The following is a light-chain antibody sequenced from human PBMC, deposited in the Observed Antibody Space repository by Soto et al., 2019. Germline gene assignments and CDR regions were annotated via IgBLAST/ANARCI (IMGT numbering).Light chain of an antibody. Sequence: EIVLTQSPATLSLSPGERATLSCRASQSVSSYLAWYQQKPGQAPRLLIYDASNRATGIPARFRGSGSGTDLTPTIRSLEPEDFAVYYCQQRSNWPPYTFGQGTKLEIK. V-gene: IGKV3-11*01. J-gene: IGKJ2*01. CDR3: QQRSNWPPYT. CDR1: QSVSSY. CDR2: DAS.